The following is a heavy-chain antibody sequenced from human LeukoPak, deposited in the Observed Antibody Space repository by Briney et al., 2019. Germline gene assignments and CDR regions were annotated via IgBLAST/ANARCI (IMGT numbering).Heavy chain of an antibody. CDR3: ARDGLYDSSGYYMDS. V-gene: IGHV4-59*01. J-gene: IGHJ4*02. CDR2: IYYSGGT. D-gene: IGHD3-22*01. Sequence: PSETLSLTCTVSGGAISSYYWSWIRQPPGKGQEWIGYIYYSGGTKYNPSLMSRVTISVDRAQSQFSLSLSSATAADTAVYYCARDGLYDSSGYYMDSWGQGTLVIVSS. CDR1: GGAISSYY.